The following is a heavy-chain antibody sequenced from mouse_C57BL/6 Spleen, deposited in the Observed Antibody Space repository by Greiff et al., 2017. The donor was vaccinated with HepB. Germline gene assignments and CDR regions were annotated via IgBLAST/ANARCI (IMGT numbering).Heavy chain of an antibody. D-gene: IGHD1-1*01. V-gene: IGHV3-6*01. CDR2: ISYDGSN. CDR3: AREEGYYYGSRAWFAY. J-gene: IGHJ3*01. CDR1: GYSITSCYY. Sequence: EVHLVESGPGLVKPSQSLSLTCSVTGYSITSCYYWNWIRQFPGNKLEWMGYISYDGSNNYNPSLKNRISITHDTSKNQFFLKLTSVTTEDTATYYCAREEGYYYGSRAWFAYWGQGTLVTVSA.